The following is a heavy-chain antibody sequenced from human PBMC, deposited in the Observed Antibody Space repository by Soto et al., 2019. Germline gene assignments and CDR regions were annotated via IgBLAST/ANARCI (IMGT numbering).Heavy chain of an antibody. J-gene: IGHJ4*02. Sequence: ASVKVSCKASGYSFTGYYIHWVRQAPGQGLEWMGWINPDSGATNYAQNFQGRVTLTSDTSISTASMDLTSLTSDDTAVYYCARGDYGTGGYPFPYFDYWGQGALVTVSS. CDR2: INPDSGAT. V-gene: IGHV1-2*02. D-gene: IGHD2-8*02. CDR1: GYSFTGYY. CDR3: ARGDYGTGGYPFPYFDY.